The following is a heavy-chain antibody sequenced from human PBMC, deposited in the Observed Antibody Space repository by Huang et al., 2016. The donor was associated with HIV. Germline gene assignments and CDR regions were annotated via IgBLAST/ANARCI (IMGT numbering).Heavy chain of an antibody. V-gene: IGHV3-7*01. J-gene: IGHJ4*02. CDR3: ARGFQAKPGDY. CDR1: GFTFRSYW. CDR2: INLDGSER. Sequence: EVHLVESGGGLVRPGRSLRLSCAASGFTFRSYWMNWVRQAPGRGVGWVAKINLDGSERFYVDSVRGRFTISRDNANNSVSLQLNSLKAEDTGVYYCARGFQAKPGDYWGQGTLVTVSS.